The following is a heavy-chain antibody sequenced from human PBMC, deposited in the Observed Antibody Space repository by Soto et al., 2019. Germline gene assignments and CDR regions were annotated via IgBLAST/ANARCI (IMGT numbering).Heavy chain of an antibody. CDR3: TRSRRGTGVDFGF. CDR1: GYTSPSYD. CDR2: MNPDSGDT. D-gene: IGHD7-27*01. V-gene: IGHV1-8*01. Sequence: ASVKVSCKASGYTSPSYDINWVRQATGQGLEWMGWMNPDSGDTGYVQKFQGRVTFTRGTSVTTAYLELSSLTSEDTAVYYCTRSRRGTGVDFGFWGQGTPVTVSS. J-gene: IGHJ4*02.